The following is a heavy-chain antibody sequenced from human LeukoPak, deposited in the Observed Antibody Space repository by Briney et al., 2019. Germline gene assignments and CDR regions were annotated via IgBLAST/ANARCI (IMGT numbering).Heavy chain of an antibody. CDR1: GGTFSSYA. Sequence: PEASVKVSCKASGGTFSSYAISWVRQAPGQGLEWMGGIIPIFGTANYAQKFQGRDTITADESTSTAYMELSSLRSEDTAVYYCARVGTYSGSYFDAFDIWGQGTMVTVSS. CDR2: IIPIFGTA. D-gene: IGHD1-26*01. V-gene: IGHV1-69*13. J-gene: IGHJ3*02. CDR3: ARVGTYSGSYFDAFDI.